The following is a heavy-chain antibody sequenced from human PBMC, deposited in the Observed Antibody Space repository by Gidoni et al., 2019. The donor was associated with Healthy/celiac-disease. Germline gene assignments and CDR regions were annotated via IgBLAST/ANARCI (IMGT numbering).Heavy chain of an antibody. CDR2: IYYSGST. CDR3: VRSVVGDGCFDY. Sequence: QLQLQESAPGLVKPSGTLYLSCTVSCGSISSSSYYWGWIRQSPGKWLEWIGSIYYSGSTYYNPSLKSRVTISVDTSKNQFSLKLSSVTAADTAVYYCVRSVVGDGCFDYWGQGTLVTVSS. J-gene: IGHJ4*02. D-gene: IGHD1-26*01. CDR1: CGSISSSSYY. V-gene: IGHV4-39*01.